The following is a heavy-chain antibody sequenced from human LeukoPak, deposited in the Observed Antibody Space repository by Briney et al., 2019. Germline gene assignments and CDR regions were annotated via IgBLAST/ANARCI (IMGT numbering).Heavy chain of an antibody. CDR2: IYDYENT. CDR1: GGPLSVYY. CDR3: SAGETGSTHGGY. V-gene: IGHV4-59*03. D-gene: IGHD4-23*01. Sequence: SETLSLTCTVSGGPLSVYYSPWIRQPPEKGLEWSRYIYDYENTNYNPSLKSRVSISVRKSKNQFSLELNSVTAADTAVYYCSAGETGSTHGGYWGQGTLVTVSS. J-gene: IGHJ4*02.